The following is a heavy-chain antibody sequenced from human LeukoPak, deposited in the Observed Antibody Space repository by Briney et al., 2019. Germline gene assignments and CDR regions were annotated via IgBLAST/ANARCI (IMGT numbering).Heavy chain of an antibody. CDR3: ARGATAYFDY. CDR1: GDSVSSNSAA. V-gene: IGHV6-1*01. CDR2: TYYRSKWYY. J-gene: IGHJ4*02. Sequence: SQTLSLTCAISGDSVSSNSAAWSWVRQSPSRGLEWLGRTYYRSKWYYDYAISVKSRITINPDTSKNQFPLQLNSVTPEDTAVYYCARGATAYFDYWGQGTLVTVSS. D-gene: IGHD5-12*01.